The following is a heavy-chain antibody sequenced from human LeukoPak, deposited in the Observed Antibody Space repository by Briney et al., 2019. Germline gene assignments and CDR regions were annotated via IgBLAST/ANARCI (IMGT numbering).Heavy chain of an antibody. D-gene: IGHD1-14*01. CDR3: AGDLETSRTGPYEY. J-gene: IGHJ4*02. Sequence: GGSLRLSCAASGFTFSSYGMHWVRQAPGKGLEWVAVISYDGNNKFYADFVKGRFTISRDNSKNTLYLEINNLRAEDTAVYYCAGDLETSRTGPYEYWGQGTLVTVSS. CDR1: GFTFSSYG. V-gene: IGHV3-30*19. CDR2: ISYDGNNK.